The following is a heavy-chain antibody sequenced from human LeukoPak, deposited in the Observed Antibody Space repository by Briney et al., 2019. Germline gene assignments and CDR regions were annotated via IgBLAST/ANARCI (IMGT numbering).Heavy chain of an antibody. CDR3: AREVWSGITMVRGVIGD. V-gene: IGHV4-59*12. J-gene: IGHJ4*02. Sequence: SETLSLTCTVSGGSISSYYWSWIRQPPGKGLEWIGYIYYSGSTNYNPSLKSRVTISVDTSKNQFSLKLSSVTAADTAVYYCAREVWSGITMVRGVIGDWGQGTLVTVSS. D-gene: IGHD3-10*01. CDR2: IYYSGST. CDR1: GGSISSYY.